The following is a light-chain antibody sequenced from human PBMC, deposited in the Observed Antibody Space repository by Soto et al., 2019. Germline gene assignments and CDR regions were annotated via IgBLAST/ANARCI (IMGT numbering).Light chain of an antibody. Sequence: EIVLTQFPATLSVSPGETVTLSCRASQSVSSYLAWYQQKPGHAPRLLIYGASKKAGGVPDRFGGSGSGTEFTLTISSLQSEDSAVYYCQQYDNWPPRLTFGGETKVEIK. CDR1: QSVSSY. V-gene: IGKV3D-15*01. J-gene: IGKJ4*01. CDR3: QQYDNWPPRLT. CDR2: GAS.